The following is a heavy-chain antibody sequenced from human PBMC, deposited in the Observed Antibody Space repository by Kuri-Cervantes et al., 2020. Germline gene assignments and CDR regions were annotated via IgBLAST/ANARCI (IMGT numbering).Heavy chain of an antibody. V-gene: IGHV4-61*01. CDR2: IYYSGST. J-gene: IGHJ2*01. CDR3: ARDRSERITIFGVVTEYWYFDL. Sequence: SETLSLTCTVSGGSASSGSYYWSWIRQPPGKGLEWIGYIYYSGSTNYNPSLKSRVTISVDTSKNQFSLKLSSVTAADTAVYYCARDRSERITIFGVVTEYWYFDLWGRGTLVTVSS. CDR1: GGSASSGSYY. D-gene: IGHD3-3*01.